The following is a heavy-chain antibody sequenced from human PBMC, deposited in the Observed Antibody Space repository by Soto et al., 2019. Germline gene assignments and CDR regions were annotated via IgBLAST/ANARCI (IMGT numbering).Heavy chain of an antibody. CDR2: INHSGST. Sequence: SETLSLTCAVYGGSFSGYYWTWIRQPPEKGLEWIGEINHSGSTNQNPSLKSRVSISVDRSKNQFSLKLRSVTAADTAVYYCARADCSSSGGSCFRAMDVWGQGTTVTVS. V-gene: IGHV4-34*01. CDR3: ARADCSSSGGSCFRAMDV. CDR1: GGSFSGYY. D-gene: IGHD2-15*01. J-gene: IGHJ6*02.